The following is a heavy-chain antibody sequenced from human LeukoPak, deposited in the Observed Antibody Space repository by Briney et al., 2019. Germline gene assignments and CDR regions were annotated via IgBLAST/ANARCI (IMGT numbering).Heavy chain of an antibody. CDR2: ISSDSVTI. CDR3: ARVGSGSYPSLGYMDV. J-gene: IGHJ6*03. Sequence: GGSLRLSCAASGLTFSNCHMNWVRQAPGKGLQWISYISSDSVTIYYADYVEGRFTISRDNAKKSLDLQMKSLRAEDTAVYYCARVGSGSYPSLGYMDVWGKGTTVTVSS. V-gene: IGHV3-48*01. D-gene: IGHD3-10*01. CDR1: GLTFSNCH.